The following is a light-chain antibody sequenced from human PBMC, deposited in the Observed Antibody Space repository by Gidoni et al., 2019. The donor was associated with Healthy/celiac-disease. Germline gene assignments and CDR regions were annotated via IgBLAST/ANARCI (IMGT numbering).Light chain of an antibody. CDR1: QSISSY. J-gene: IGKJ4*01. CDR2: AAS. V-gene: IGKV1-39*01. CDR3: QQRYSFGALT. Sequence: DIPMTQSPSSLSASVGDRVTITCRASQSISSYLNWYQQKPGKAPKLLIYAASSLQSGVPSRFSGSGSGADFTLTISSLQPEDFATYYCQQRYSFGALTFGGGTKVEIK.